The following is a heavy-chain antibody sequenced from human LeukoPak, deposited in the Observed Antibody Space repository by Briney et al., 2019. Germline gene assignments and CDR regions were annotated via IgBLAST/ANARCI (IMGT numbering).Heavy chain of an antibody. V-gene: IGHV3-21*01. J-gene: IGHJ5*02. CDR2: ISSSSSYI. CDR3: ARVKGGAAAATA. D-gene: IGHD6-13*01. Sequence: GGSLRLSCTASGFTFTSHWMHWVRQVPGKGLVWVSSISSSSSYIYYADSVKGRFTISRDNAKNSLYLQMNSLRAEDTAVYYCARVKGGAAAATAWGRGTLITVSS. CDR1: GFTFTSHW.